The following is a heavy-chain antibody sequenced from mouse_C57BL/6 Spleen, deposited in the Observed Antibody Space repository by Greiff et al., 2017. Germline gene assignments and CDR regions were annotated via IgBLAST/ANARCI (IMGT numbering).Heavy chain of an antibody. CDR3: ARATVVAPYYFDY. CDR1: GYTFTSYW. V-gene: IGHV1-52*01. Sequence: QVQLQQPGAELVRPGSSVKLSCKASGYTFTSYWMHWVKQRPIQGLEWIGNIDPSDSETHYNQKFKDKATLTVDKSSSTAYMQLSSLTSEDSAVYYCARATVVAPYYFDYWGQGTTLTVSS. J-gene: IGHJ2*01. CDR2: IDPSDSET. D-gene: IGHD1-1*01.